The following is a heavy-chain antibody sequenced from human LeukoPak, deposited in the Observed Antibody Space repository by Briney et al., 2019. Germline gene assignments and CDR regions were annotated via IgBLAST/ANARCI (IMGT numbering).Heavy chain of an antibody. V-gene: IGHV3-23*01. Sequence: GGSLRLSCAASGFTFSDYYMSWIRQAPGKGLEWVSVISGSGGTTYYADSVKGRFTISRDSSKNTLYLQMNSLRAEDTAVYYCAKVSGGGLYYDGMDVWGQGTTVTVSS. CDR2: ISGSGGTT. D-gene: IGHD1-14*01. CDR1: GFTFSDYY. J-gene: IGHJ6*02. CDR3: AKVSGGGLYYDGMDV.